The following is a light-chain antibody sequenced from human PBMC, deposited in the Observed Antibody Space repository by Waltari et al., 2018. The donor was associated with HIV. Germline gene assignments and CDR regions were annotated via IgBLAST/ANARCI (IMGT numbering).Light chain of an antibody. CDR2: WAS. Sequence: DIVITQSPNSLPVSLGERATIHCNSIQSVLYSSNKKNYLAWYQQKPGPPPNLLIYWASTRESGVPDRFSGSGSGKDFTLNSSTLEAEDGAVYDCQKYHSSPRNFGGGTKVEIK. J-gene: IGKJ4*01. V-gene: IGKV4-1*01. CDR3: QKYHSSPRN. CDR1: QSVLYSSNKKNY.